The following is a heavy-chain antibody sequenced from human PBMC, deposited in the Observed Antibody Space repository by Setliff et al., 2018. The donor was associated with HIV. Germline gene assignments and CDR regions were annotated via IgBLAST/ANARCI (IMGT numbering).Heavy chain of an antibody. V-gene: IGHV3-64*02. CDR2: ISNTGGNT. J-gene: IGHJ4*02. CDR3: ARVAAGHCSSGTCYFDY. D-gene: IGHD2-15*01. Sequence: PGGSLRLSCAASGLTFSTYAMHWVRQAPGKGLEHVSAISNTGGNTYYADSVKGRFTISRDNSKNTLYLQMGSLRAEDMAVYYCARVAAGHCSSGTCYFDYWGQGTLVTVSS. CDR1: GLTFSTYA.